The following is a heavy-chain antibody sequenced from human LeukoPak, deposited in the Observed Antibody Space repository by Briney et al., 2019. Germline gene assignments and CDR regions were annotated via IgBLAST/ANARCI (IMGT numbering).Heavy chain of an antibody. J-gene: IGHJ4*02. Sequence: PSETLSLTCSVSGGPISNYYWSWIRQPPGKGLEWIRYIHYSGITKYNPSVKSRVTISLDTSKNQFSLKLSSVTAADTAVYYCASSGNYYFTLDYWGQGTLVTVSS. D-gene: IGHD3-10*01. V-gene: IGHV4-59*08. CDR1: GGPISNYY. CDR2: IHYSGIT. CDR3: ASSGNYYFTLDY.